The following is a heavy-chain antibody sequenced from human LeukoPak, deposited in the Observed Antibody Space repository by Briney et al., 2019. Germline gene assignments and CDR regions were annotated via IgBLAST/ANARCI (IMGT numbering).Heavy chain of an antibody. V-gene: IGHV3-21*01. Sequence: PGGSLRLSCAASGFTFSSYSMNWVRQAPGKGLEWVSSISSSSSYIYYADSVKGRFTISRDNAKNSLYLQMNSLRAEDTAVYYCARDFGSGWSAVAFDIWGQGTMVTVSS. J-gene: IGHJ3*02. D-gene: IGHD6-19*01. CDR1: GFTFSSYS. CDR3: ARDFGSGWSAVAFDI. CDR2: ISSSSSYI.